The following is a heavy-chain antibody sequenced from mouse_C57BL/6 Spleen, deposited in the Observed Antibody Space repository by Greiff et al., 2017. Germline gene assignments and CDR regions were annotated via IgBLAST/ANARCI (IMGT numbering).Heavy chain of an antibody. J-gene: IGHJ2*01. V-gene: IGHV5-6*01. CDR3: ARHESNRYYFDY. CDR2: ISSGGSYT. D-gene: IGHD2-5*01. Sequence: EVQVVESGGDLVKPGGSLKLSCAASGFTFSSYGMSLVRQTPDKRLEWGATISSGGSYTYYPDSVKGRFTISRDNAKNTLYLQMSSLKSEDTAMYYCARHESNRYYFDYWGQGTTLTGSS. CDR1: GFTFSSYG.